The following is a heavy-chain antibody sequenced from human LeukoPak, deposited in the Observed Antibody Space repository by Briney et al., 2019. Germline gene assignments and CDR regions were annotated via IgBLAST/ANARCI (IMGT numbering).Heavy chain of an antibody. CDR2: INPSGGST. J-gene: IGHJ5*02. CDR3: ARSSSIPWLRSWFDP. V-gene: IGHV1-46*01. CDR1: GYTFTSYY. Sequence: APVKVSCKASGYTFTSYYMHWVRQAPGQGLEWMGIINPSGGSTSYAQKFQGRVTMTRDTSTSTVYMELSSLRSEDTAVYYCARSSSIPWLRSWFDPWGQGTLVTVSS. D-gene: IGHD5-12*01.